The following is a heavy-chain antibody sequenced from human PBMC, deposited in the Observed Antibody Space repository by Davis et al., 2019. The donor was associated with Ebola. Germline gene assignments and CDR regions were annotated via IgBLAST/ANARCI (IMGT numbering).Heavy chain of an antibody. D-gene: IGHD3-22*01. Sequence: ASVKVSCKASGYTFTSYAMHWVRQAPGQGLEWMGRINPNSGGTNYAQKFQGRVTMTRDTSISTAYMELSRLRSDDTAVYYCARGPRITMIVVVISIDYWGQGTLVTVSS. CDR1: GYTFTSYA. J-gene: IGHJ4*02. CDR3: ARGPRITMIVVVISIDY. CDR2: INPNSGGT. V-gene: IGHV1-2*06.